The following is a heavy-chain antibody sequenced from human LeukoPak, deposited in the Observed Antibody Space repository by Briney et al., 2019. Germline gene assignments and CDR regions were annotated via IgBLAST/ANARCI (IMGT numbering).Heavy chain of an antibody. CDR3: ARPYSSSSPDGFDI. J-gene: IGHJ3*02. V-gene: IGHV3-30*03. D-gene: IGHD6-13*01. Sequence: QPGRSLRLSCAVSGFTFRDYGMHWARLAPGKGLEWVAHISHDGSSQNCADSVQGRFTISRDNAENSLYLQMNSLRAEDMAVYFCARPYSSSSPDGFDIWGQGTMVTVSS. CDR2: ISHDGSSQ. CDR1: GFTFRDYG.